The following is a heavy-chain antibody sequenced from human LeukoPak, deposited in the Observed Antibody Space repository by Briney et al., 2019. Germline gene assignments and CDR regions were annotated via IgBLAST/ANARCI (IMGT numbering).Heavy chain of an antibody. Sequence: GASVKVSCKASGYTFTTYGISWVRQAPGQGLEWMGRIIPILDIANYAQTFQGRVTITADKSTSTAYIELSSLSSEDTAVYYCARDQGVIAPPPYGLDVWGQGTTVTVSS. D-gene: IGHD3-10*01. V-gene: IGHV1-69*04. J-gene: IGHJ6*02. CDR1: GYTFTTYG. CDR2: IIPILDIA. CDR3: ARDQGVIAPPPYGLDV.